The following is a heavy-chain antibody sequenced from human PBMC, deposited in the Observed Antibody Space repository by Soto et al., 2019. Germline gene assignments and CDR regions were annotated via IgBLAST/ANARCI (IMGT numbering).Heavy chain of an antibody. CDR3: ARGNDYGDYYFDY. CDR1: GGYISSYY. CDR2: IYYSGST. D-gene: IGHD4-17*01. J-gene: IGHJ4*02. Sequence: SETLSLTCTVSGGYISSYYWSWIRQPPGKGLEWIGYIYYSGSTNYNPSLKSRVTISVDTSKNQFSLKLSSVTAADTAVYYCARGNDYGDYYFDYWGQGTLVTVSS. V-gene: IGHV4-59*01.